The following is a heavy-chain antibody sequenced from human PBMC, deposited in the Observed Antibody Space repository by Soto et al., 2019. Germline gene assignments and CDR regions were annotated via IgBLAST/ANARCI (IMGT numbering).Heavy chain of an antibody. CDR3: ARVIWSGHLTSDL. D-gene: IGHD3-3*01. CDR1: GFTFSSNS. J-gene: IGHJ5*02. CDR2: ISSSSSTI. Sequence: EVQVVESGGGLVQPGGSLRLSCAASGFTFSSNSMNWVRQAPGKGLEWISYISSSSSTIYADSVKGRFTISRDNAKNSLYLQMNRLKEEEPAVYYCARVIWSGHLTSDLWGQGTLVTVSS. V-gene: IGHV3-48*02.